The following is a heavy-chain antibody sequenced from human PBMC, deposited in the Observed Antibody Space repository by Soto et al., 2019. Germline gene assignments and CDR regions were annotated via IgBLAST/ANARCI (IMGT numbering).Heavy chain of an antibody. V-gene: IGHV1-24*01. Sequence: ASVKVSCEGSGYTLTELFSHRVRQAPGKGLEWMGGFDPEDGETIYAQKFQGRVTMTEDTSTDTAYMELSRLRSEDTAVYYCATSIAAAGYYYYMDVWGKGTTVTVSS. D-gene: IGHD6-13*01. CDR1: GYTLTELF. CDR2: FDPEDGET. CDR3: ATSIAAAGYYYYMDV. J-gene: IGHJ6*03.